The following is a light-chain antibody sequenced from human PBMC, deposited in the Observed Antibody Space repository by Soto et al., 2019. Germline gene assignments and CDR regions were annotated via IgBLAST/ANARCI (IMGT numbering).Light chain of an antibody. V-gene: IGLV4-69*01. Sequence: QLVLTQSPSVSASLGASVKLTCTLSSGYSNYIIAWHQQQPDKDPRLLMKVNRDGGHIKGDGIPDRFSGSGSGAERYLTISSLQSEDEGDYYCQTWGTGIHVVFGGGTKLTVL. CDR2: VNRDGGH. CDR1: SGYSNYI. CDR3: QTWGTGIHVV. J-gene: IGLJ2*01.